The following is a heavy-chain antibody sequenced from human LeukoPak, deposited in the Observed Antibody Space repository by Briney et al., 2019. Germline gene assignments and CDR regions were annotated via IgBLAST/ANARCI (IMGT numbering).Heavy chain of an antibody. V-gene: IGHV4-39*01. CDR1: GGSISSSSYY. J-gene: IGHJ4*02. CDR2: IYYSGST. CDR3: ATSAPCSGGSCYGNYYFDY. D-gene: IGHD2-15*01. Sequence: SETLSLTCTVSGGSISSSSYYWGWLRQPPGKGLEWIGSIYYSGSTYYNPSLKSRVTISVDTSKNQFSLKLSSVTAADTAVYYCATSAPCSGGSCYGNYYFDYWGQGTLVTVSS.